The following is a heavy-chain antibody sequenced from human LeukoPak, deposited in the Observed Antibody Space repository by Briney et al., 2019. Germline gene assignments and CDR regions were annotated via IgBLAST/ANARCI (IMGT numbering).Heavy chain of an antibody. CDR1: GGSFSGCY. Sequence: PSETLSLTCAVYGGSFSGCYWSWIRQPPGKGLEWIGEINHSGSTNYNPSLKSRVTISVDTSKNQFSLKLSSVTAADTAVYYCARGITDYDILTGLVQLWGQGTLVTVSS. J-gene: IGHJ4*02. CDR3: ARGITDYDILTGLVQL. D-gene: IGHD3-9*01. CDR2: INHSGST. V-gene: IGHV4-34*01.